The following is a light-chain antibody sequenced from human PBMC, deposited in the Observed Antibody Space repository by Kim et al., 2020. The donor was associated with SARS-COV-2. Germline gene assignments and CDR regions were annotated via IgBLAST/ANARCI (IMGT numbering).Light chain of an antibody. V-gene: IGKV1-5*03. CDR1: KIIVGM. J-gene: IGKJ2*01. Sequence: RYAAVADRATSASRADKIIVGMFTWQQQKPGKSPKLLIYKASTLASGVPARFSGNGSGTEFTLTSSSLQPDDFATYYCQHYNGYFGQGTKLEI. CDR3: QHYNGY. CDR2: KAS.